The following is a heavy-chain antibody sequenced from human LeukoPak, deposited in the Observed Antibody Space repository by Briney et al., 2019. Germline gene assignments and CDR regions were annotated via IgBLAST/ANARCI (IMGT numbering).Heavy chain of an antibody. D-gene: IGHD2-2*01. J-gene: IGHJ4*02. CDR2: IKQDGGEK. Sequence: PGGSLRLSCAASGFTFSRSWMSWVRRAPGKGLEWVANIKQDGGEKYHVDSVKGRFTISRDNAKNSLFLQMNSLRAEDTAVYYCARARTLAVVPAAMPYYFDFWGQGTLVSVSS. CDR1: GFTFSRSW. V-gene: IGHV3-7*01. CDR3: ARARTLAVVPAAMPYYFDF.